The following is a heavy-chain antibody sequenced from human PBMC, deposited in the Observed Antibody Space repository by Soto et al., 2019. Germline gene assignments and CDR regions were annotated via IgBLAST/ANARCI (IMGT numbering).Heavy chain of an antibody. CDR3: ARDESIGTSYSDSWPVDY. D-gene: IGHD1-26*01. V-gene: IGHV1-2*02. J-gene: IGHJ4*02. CDR2: LNPNTGAT. CDR1: GYTFNAYY. Sequence: ASVKVSCKASGYTFNAYYIHWVRQAPGQGLEWMGWLNPNTGATHYAQKFHGRVTMTSDTSINTAYMELGSLRSADTAVYYCARDESIGTSYSDSWPVDYWGQGTRVTVSS.